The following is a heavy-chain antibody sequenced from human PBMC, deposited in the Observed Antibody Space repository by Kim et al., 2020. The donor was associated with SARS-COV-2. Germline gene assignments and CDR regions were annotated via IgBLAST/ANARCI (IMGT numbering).Heavy chain of an antibody. CDR3: ARHRRGYSSSRYEGASGFDP. CDR2: IYYSGST. Sequence: SETLSLTCTVSGGSISSSSYYWGWIRQPPGKGLEWIASIYYSGSTYYNPSLKSRVTISVDTTKNQFSLKPSSVTAADTAVYDCARHRRGYSSSRYEGASGFDPWGQRTLVTVSS. V-gene: IGHV4-39*01. CDR1: GGSISSSSYY. D-gene: IGHD6-13*01. J-gene: IGHJ5*02.